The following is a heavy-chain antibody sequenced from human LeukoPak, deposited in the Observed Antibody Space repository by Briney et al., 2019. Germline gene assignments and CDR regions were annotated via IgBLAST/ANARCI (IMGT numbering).Heavy chain of an antibody. Sequence: SETLSLTCAVYGGSFSGYYWSWIRQPPGKGLEWIGEINHSGSTNYNPSLKSRVTISVDTSKNQFSLKLSSVTAADTAVYYCAGRPVRYCGSTSCFPWSFDYWGQGTLVTVSS. J-gene: IGHJ4*02. CDR2: INHSGST. CDR1: GGSFSGYY. V-gene: IGHV4-34*01. CDR3: AGRPVRYCGSTSCFPWSFDY. D-gene: IGHD2-2*01.